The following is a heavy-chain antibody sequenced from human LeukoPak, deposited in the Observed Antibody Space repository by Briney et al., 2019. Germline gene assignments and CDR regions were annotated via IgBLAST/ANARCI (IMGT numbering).Heavy chain of an antibody. CDR2: IYYSGST. Sequence: SETLSLTCTVSGGSTSSSSYYWGWIRQPPGKGLEWIGSIYYSGSTYYNPSLKSRVTISVDTSKNQFSLKLSSVTAADTAVYYCARQTIRRTAAGSKDWFDPWGQGTLVTVSS. CDR3: ARQTIRRTAAGSKDWFDP. J-gene: IGHJ5*02. D-gene: IGHD6-13*01. V-gene: IGHV4-39*01. CDR1: GGSTSSSSYY.